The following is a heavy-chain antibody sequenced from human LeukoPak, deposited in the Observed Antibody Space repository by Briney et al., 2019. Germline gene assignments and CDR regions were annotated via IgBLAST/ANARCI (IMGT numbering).Heavy chain of an antibody. Sequence: PGGSLRLSCAASGFIFSTYGMSWVRQAPGKGLEWISYINSRGRTINYADSVKGRFTISRDDAKNSLYLQMDSLRAEDTAVYYCARDPQFPDNYYYYMDVWGKGTTVTVSS. J-gene: IGHJ6*03. CDR2: INSRGRTI. CDR3: ARDPQFPDNYYYYMDV. D-gene: IGHD1-14*01. CDR1: GFIFSTYG. V-gene: IGHV3-48*01.